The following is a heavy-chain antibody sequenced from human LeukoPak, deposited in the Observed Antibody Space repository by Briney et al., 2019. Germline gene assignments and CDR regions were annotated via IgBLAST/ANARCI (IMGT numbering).Heavy chain of an antibody. CDR1: GYTFTGYY. J-gene: IGHJ4*02. CDR3: ARDFGRAYGDKFDY. Sequence: SVKVSCKASGYTFTGYYMHWVRQAPGQGLEWMGWINPNSGVTDYAQKFQGRVTMTRDTSTSTAYMEVSSLRSDEAAVYYCARDFGRAYGDKFDYWGQGTLVTVSS. V-gene: IGHV1-2*02. D-gene: IGHD4-17*01. CDR2: INPNSGVT.